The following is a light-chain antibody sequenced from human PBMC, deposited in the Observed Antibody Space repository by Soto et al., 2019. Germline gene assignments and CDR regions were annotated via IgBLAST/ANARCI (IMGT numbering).Light chain of an antibody. Sequence: EIVMTQYPATLSVSPEERVTFSCRASQSVTSNLAWYQHKPGQAPRLLISGASTGATGIPARFSGSGSGTEFTLTINSLQSEDYAVYYCQQYDQWPVTFGGGTKVDIK. CDR2: GAS. CDR3: QQYDQWPVT. J-gene: IGKJ4*01. CDR1: QSVTSN. V-gene: IGKV3-15*01.